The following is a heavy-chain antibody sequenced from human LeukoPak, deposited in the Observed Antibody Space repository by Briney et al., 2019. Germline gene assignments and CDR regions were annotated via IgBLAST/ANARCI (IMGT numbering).Heavy chain of an antibody. D-gene: IGHD1-7*01. CDR2: IYYSGST. J-gene: IGHJ5*02. V-gene: IGHV4-59*01. CDR1: GGSISSYY. Sequence: SETLSLTCTVSGGSISSYYWSWIRQPPGKGLEWIGYIYYSGSTNYNPSLKSRVTISVDTSKNQFSLKLSSVTAADTAVYYCARDRYNWNYGGFDPWGQGTLVTVS. CDR3: ARDRYNWNYGGFDP.